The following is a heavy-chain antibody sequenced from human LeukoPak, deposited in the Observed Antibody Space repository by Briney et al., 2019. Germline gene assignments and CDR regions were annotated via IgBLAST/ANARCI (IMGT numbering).Heavy chain of an antibody. D-gene: IGHD3-3*01. J-gene: IGHJ6*03. V-gene: IGHV1-18*01. Sequence: SVKVSCKASGYTFTSYGISWVRQAPGQGLEWMGWISAYNGNTNYAQKLQGRVTMTTDTSTSTAYMELRSLRSDDTVVYYCARVYYDFWSGYATGMDVWGKGTTVTVSS. CDR1: GYTFTSYG. CDR3: ARVYYDFWSGYATGMDV. CDR2: ISAYNGNT.